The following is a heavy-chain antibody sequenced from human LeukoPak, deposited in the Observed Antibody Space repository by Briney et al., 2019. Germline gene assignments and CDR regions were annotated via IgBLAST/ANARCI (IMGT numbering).Heavy chain of an antibody. D-gene: IGHD3-10*01. Sequence: SETLSLTCTVSSGSISSYYWSWIRQPPGKGLEWIGYIYYSGTTNYNPSLKSRVIISVDTSKNQFSLQLSPVIAADTAVYYCARRSGYYYMDVWGKGTTVTISS. CDR3: ARRSGYYYMDV. CDR1: SGSISSYY. J-gene: IGHJ6*03. V-gene: IGHV4-59*01. CDR2: IYYSGTT.